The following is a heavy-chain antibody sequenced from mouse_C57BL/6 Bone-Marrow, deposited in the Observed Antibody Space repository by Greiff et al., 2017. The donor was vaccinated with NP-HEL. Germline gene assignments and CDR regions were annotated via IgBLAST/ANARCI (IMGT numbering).Heavy chain of an antibody. CDR3: ANNYYGSCYLYWYFDV. V-gene: IGHV1-55*01. D-gene: IGHD1-1*01. J-gene: IGHJ1*03. Sequence: QVQLQQPGAELVKPGASVKMSCKASGYTFTSYWITWVKQRPGQGLEWIGDIYPGSGSTNYNEKFKSKATLTVDTSSSTAYMQLSSLTSEDSAVYYCANNYYGSCYLYWYFDVWGTGTTVTVSS. CDR2: IYPGSGST. CDR1: GYTFTSYW.